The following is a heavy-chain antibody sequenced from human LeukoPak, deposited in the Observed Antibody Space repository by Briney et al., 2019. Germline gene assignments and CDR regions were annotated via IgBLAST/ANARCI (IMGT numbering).Heavy chain of an antibody. CDR2: INNDGNLV. CDR1: GLIFRNFW. D-gene: IGHD4-11*01. J-gene: IGHJ6*04. V-gene: IGHV3-74*01. Sequence: GGPLELSCSAPGLIFRNFWMHWAGQAPGKGPEWVSRINNDGNLVTYADSVKGRFTISRDSARDTVFLQMNSLRVEDTAVYYCVRGLGDVWGKGTLVTVSS. CDR3: VRGLGDV.